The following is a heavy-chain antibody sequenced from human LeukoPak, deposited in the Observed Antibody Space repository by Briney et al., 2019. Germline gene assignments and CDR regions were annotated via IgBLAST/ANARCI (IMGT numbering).Heavy chain of an antibody. Sequence: PGGSLRLSCAASGFTFSSYAMHWVRQAPGKGLEWVAVISYDGSNKYYADSVKGRFTISRDNSKNTLYLQMSSLRAEDTAVYYCAKDRSDNNTWYAGSHWGQGTLVTVSS. CDR2: ISYDGSNK. CDR3: AKDRSDNNTWYAGSH. V-gene: IGHV3-30-3*01. D-gene: IGHD2-8*01. J-gene: IGHJ4*02. CDR1: GFTFSSYA.